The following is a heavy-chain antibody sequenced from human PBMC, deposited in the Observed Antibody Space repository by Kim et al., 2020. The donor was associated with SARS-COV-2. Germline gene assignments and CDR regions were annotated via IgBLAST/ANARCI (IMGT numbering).Heavy chain of an antibody. J-gene: IGHJ4*02. D-gene: IGHD3-10*01. V-gene: IGHV1-3*01. CDR3: ARVAKWFGEPHFDY. CDR2: INAGNGNT. CDR1: GYTFTSYA. Sequence: ASVKVSCKASGYTFTSYAMHWVRQAPGQRLEWMGWINAGNGNTKYSQKFQGRVTITRDTSASTAYMELSSLRSEDTAVYYCARVAKWFGEPHFDYWGQGTLDTVSS.